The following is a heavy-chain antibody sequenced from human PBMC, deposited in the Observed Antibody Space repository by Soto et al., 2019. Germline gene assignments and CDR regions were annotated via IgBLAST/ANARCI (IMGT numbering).Heavy chain of an antibody. Sequence: ASVKVSCKASGYTFTGYCMRWVRQAPGQGLEWMGWISAYNGNTNYAQKLQGRVTMTTDTSTSTAYMELRSLRSDDTAVYYCAREGPYYDFWSGYYMFDPWGQGTLVTVSS. CDR3: AREGPYYDFWSGYYMFDP. V-gene: IGHV1-18*04. D-gene: IGHD3-3*01. J-gene: IGHJ5*02. CDR1: GYTFTGYC. CDR2: ISAYNGNT.